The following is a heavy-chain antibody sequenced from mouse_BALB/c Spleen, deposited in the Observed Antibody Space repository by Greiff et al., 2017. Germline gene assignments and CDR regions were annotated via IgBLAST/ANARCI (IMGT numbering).Heavy chain of an antibody. V-gene: IGHV5-12-1*01. J-gene: IGHJ4*01. CDR3: ARLITTAFYAMDY. D-gene: IGHD1-2*01. CDR2: ISSGGGST. CDR1: GFAFSSYD. Sequence: DVMLVESGGGLVKPGGSLKLSCAASGFAFSSYDMSWVRQTPEKRLEWVAYISSGGGSTYYPDTVKGRFTISRDNAKNTLYLQMSSLKSEDTAMYYCARLITTAFYAMDYWGQGTSVTVSS.